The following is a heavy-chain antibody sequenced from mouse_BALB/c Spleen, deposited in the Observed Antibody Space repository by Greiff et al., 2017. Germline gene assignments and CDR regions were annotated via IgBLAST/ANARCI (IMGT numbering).Heavy chain of an antibody. V-gene: IGHV1-14*01. CDR3: ARSRDYDVETWFAY. D-gene: IGHD2-4*01. J-gene: IGHJ3*01. CDR2: INPYNDGT. Sequence: EVQLQQSGPELVKPGASVKMSCKASGYTFTSYVMHWVKQKPGQGLEWIGYINPYNDGTKYNEKFKGKATLTSDKSSSTAYMELSSLTSEDSAVYYCARSRDYDVETWFAYWGQGTLVTVSA. CDR1: GYTFTSYV.